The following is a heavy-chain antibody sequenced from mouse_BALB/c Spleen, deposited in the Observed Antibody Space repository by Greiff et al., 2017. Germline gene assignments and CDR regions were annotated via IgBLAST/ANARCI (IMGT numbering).Heavy chain of an antibody. J-gene: IGHJ1*01. D-gene: IGHD1-1*01. V-gene: IGHV14-4*02. CDR2: IDPENGDT. CDR1: GFNIKDYY. CDR3: NRIGTVGDWYFDV. Sequence: VQLKESGAELVRSGASVKLSCTASGFNIKDYYMHWVKQRPEQGLEWIGWIDPENGDTEYAPKFQGKATMTADTSSNTAYLQLSSLTSEDTAVYYCNRIGTVGDWYFDVWGAGTTVTVSS.